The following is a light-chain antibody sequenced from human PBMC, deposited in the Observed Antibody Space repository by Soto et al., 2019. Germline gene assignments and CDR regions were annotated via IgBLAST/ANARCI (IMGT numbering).Light chain of an antibody. CDR3: QQSYSTPPGT. Sequence: DIQMTQPPSSLSASVVDRVTITCRSTQSISTYLIWYQQKPRKAPKLLIYATSSLQNGVPSRFSGSGSGTDFTLTISSLQPEDFATYYCQQSYSTPPGTFGQGTKVDIK. CDR2: ATS. J-gene: IGKJ1*01. V-gene: IGKV1-39*01. CDR1: QSISTY.